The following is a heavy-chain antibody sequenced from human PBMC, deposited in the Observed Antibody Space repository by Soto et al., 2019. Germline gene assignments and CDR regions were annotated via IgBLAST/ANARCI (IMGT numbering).Heavy chain of an antibody. CDR3: ARWRGDYYDSSGNWFDP. J-gene: IGHJ5*02. V-gene: IGHV1-69*13. CDR1: GGTFSSYA. D-gene: IGHD3-22*01. Sequence: ASVKVSCKASGGTFSSYAISWVRQAPGQGLEWMGGIIPIFGTANYAQKFQGRVTITADESTSTAYMELSSLRSEDTAVYYCARWRGDYYDSSGNWFDPWGQGTLVTVSS. CDR2: IIPIFGTA.